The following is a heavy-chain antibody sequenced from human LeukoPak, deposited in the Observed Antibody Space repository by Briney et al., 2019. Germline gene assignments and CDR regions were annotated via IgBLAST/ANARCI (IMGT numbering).Heavy chain of an antibody. V-gene: IGHV3-21*01. CDR3: AREFGGSASGAGY. J-gene: IGHJ4*02. CDR2: MSVSSGLI. CDR1: GFTFSFYS. Sequence: GGSLRLSCAASGFTFSFYSMNWVRQAPGKGLEGVSSMSVSSGLIYYADSVKGRFTVSRDNAKNSLYLQMNSLRAEDTAVYYCAREFGGSASGAGYWGQGTLVTVSS. D-gene: IGHD3-10*01.